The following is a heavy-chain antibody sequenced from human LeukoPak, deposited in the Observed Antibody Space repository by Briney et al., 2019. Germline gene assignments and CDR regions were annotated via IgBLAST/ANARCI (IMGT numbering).Heavy chain of an antibody. CDR1: GFSRTTREVG. CDR3: AHSMVRGLISY. CDR2: IYWDEDK. D-gene: IGHD3-10*01. V-gene: IGHV2-5*02. J-gene: IGHJ4*02. Sequence: ESGPTLGKPTQALTLTCTFFGFSRTTREVGVGWIRQPPVKGRDWLALIYWDEDKRYTPSRNNRLTIMYGNPKNQVVLTMTNMAPVDTATYYCAHSMVRGLISYWGQGTLVTVSS.